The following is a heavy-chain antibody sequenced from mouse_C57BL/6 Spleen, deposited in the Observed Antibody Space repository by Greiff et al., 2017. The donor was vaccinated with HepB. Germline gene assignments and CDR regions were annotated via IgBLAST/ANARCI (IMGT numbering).Heavy chain of an antibody. CDR1: GYTFTSYW. J-gene: IGHJ2*01. CDR3: ARRREKDFDY. V-gene: IGHV1-59*01. Sequence: QVQLQQPGAELVRPGTSVKLSCKASGYTFTSYWMHWVKQRPGQGLEWIGVIDPSDSYTNYNPKFKGKATLTVDTSSSTADMQLSSRTAEDAAVYYGARRREKDFDYWGQGTTLTVSS. CDR2: IDPSDSYT.